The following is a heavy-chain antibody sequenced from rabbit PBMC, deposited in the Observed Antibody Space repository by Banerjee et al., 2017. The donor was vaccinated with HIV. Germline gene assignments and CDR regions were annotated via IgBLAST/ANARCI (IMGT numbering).Heavy chain of an antibody. V-gene: IGHV1S40*01. CDR2: IYNGDGST. CDR1: GFSFSSYW. J-gene: IGHJ3*01. CDR3: ARQKYADYGNLDL. D-gene: IGHD2-1*01. Sequence: QSLEESGGDLVKPGASLTLTCTASGFSFSSYWICWVRQAPGKGPEWIACIYNGDGSTYYASWAKGRFTISKTSSTTVTLQMTSLTAADTATYFCARQKYADYGNLDLWGQGTLVTVS.